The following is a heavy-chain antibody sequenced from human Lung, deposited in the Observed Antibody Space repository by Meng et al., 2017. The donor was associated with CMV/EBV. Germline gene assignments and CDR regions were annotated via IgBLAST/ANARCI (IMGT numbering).Heavy chain of an antibody. CDR3: ARDLDIGYGMDV. CDR1: GGSVSSGSYY. J-gene: IGHJ6*02. V-gene: IGHV4-61*01. Sequence: GPLRLXXTVSGGSVSSGSYYWSWIRQPPGKGLEWIGYIYYSGSTNYNPSLKSRVTISVDTSKNQFSLKLSSVTAADTAVYYCARDLDIGYGMDVWGQGTTVTVSS. CDR2: IYYSGST. D-gene: IGHD2-15*01.